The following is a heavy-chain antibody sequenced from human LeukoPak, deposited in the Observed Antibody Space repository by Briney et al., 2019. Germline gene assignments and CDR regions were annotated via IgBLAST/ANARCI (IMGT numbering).Heavy chain of an antibody. D-gene: IGHD2-8*01. Sequence: SETLSLTCTVSGGSISSSSYYWGWIRQPPGKGLEWIGSIYYSGSTYYNPSLKSRVTISVDTSKNQFSLKLSSVTAADTAVYYCARHEYCTNGVCELGYWGQGTLVTVSS. CDR3: ARHEYCTNGVCELGY. V-gene: IGHV4-39*01. CDR2: IYYSGST. CDR1: GGSISSSSYY. J-gene: IGHJ4*02.